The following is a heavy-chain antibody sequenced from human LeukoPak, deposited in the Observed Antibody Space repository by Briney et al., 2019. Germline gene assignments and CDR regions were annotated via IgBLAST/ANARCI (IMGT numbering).Heavy chain of an antibody. V-gene: IGHV3-30-3*01. CDR1: GFTFSSYV. D-gene: IGHD6-13*01. CDR2: IPYDGNSK. Sequence: GGSLRLSCAASGFTFSSYVMHWVRQAPGKGLEWVAVIPYDGNSKYYADSVKGRFTISRDNSKNMLYLQMNSLRAEDTAVYYCARETGDSSSWFFDYWGQGALVTVSS. CDR3: ARETGDSSSWFFDY. J-gene: IGHJ4*02.